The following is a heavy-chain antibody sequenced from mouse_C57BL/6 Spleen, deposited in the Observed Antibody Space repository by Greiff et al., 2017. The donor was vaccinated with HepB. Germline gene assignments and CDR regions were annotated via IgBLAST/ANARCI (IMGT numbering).Heavy chain of an antibody. V-gene: IGHV4-1*01. CDR1: GFAFTRYW. J-gene: IGHJ3*01. CDR2: INPDSSKT. D-gene: IGHD3-3*01. Sequence: EVKLLESGGGLVQPGASLKLSCAASGFAFTRYWMSWDRRAPGKGLEWIGEINPDSSKTNYAPNLKGKSTMTRDKAKNTPYLQMSKVRSEDTALYYCARGDKGAFDYWGQGTLVTVSS. CDR3: ARGDKGAFDY.